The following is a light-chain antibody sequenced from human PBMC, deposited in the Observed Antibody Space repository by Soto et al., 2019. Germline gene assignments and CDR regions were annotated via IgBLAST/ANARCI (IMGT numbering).Light chain of an antibody. CDR3: QQYGRSLPWT. V-gene: IGKV3-11*01. CDR2: DAS. J-gene: IGKJ1*01. CDR1: QSVSSY. Sequence: EIVLTQSPATLSLSPGERATLSCRASQSVSSYLAWYQQKPGQAPRLLIYDASNRATGIPARFSGSGSGTDFSLTISRLEPEDFAVYYCQQYGRSLPWTFGQGTKVDI.